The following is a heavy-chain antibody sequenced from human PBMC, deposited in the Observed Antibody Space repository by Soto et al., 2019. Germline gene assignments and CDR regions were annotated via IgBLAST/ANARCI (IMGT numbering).Heavy chain of an antibody. J-gene: IGHJ5*02. V-gene: IGHV3-48*02. CDR3: ARESRFLEWLSLNWFDP. CDR1: GFTFSRYS. Sequence: EVQRVESGGGLVQPGGSLRLSCAASGFTFSRYSMKWVRQAPGKGLEWVSYISSSSSTIYYADSVKGRFTISIDNAKNSLDLRMNSLRDEDTAVYYCARESRFLEWLSLNWFDPWGQGTLVTVSS. D-gene: IGHD3-3*01. CDR2: ISSSSSTI.